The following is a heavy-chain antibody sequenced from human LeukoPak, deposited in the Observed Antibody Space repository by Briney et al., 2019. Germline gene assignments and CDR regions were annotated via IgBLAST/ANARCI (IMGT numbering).Heavy chain of an antibody. CDR2: TSSSGSTI. CDR1: GFTFSSYE. D-gene: IGHD3-10*01. V-gene: IGHV3-48*03. CDR3: ARDWGYDSGTYCVY. Sequence: GGSLRLSCAASGFTFSSYEINWVRQAPGKGLEWVSYTSSSGSTIYYADSVKGRFTISRDNSKNTLDLQMNSLRAEDMAVYYCARDWGYDSGTYCVYWGQGTLVTVSS. J-gene: IGHJ4*02.